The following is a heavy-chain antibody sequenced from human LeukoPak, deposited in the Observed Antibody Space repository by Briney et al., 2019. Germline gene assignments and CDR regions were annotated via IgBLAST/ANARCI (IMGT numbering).Heavy chain of an antibody. Sequence: QPGGSLRLSCAASGFTFNSYAMSWVRQAPGKGLEWVSGISNSGGITYYADSVKGRFSISRDKSKNTLYLQMNSLRAEDTAVYYCAEGMNSGSYGKNDYWGQGTLVTVSS. CDR2: ISNSGGIT. D-gene: IGHD1-26*01. CDR1: GFTFNSYA. CDR3: AEGMNSGSYGKNDY. V-gene: IGHV3-23*01. J-gene: IGHJ4*02.